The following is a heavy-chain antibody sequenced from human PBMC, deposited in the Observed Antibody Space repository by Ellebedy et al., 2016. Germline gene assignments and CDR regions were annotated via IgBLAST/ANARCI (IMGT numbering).Heavy chain of an antibody. Sequence: LRLSXSVSGGSINSGDYYWSWIRQPPGQGLEWLGYIYYSGTTYYNTSLKSRITISVDTSKNQFSLRPSSVTAADTAVYFCARETDFWSDSSYFDYWGQGILVTISS. CDR1: GGSINSGDYY. J-gene: IGHJ4*02. CDR3: ARETDFWSDSSYFDY. CDR2: IYYSGTT. D-gene: IGHD3-3*01. V-gene: IGHV4-30-4*01.